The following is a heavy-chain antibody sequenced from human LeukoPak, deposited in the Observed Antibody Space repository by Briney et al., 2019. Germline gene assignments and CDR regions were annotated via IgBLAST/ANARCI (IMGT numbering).Heavy chain of an antibody. CDR2: IYYSGST. CDR3: ARLGEYSSSWYHYYYYMDV. Sequence: PSETLSLTCTVSGGSISSSSYYWGWIRQPPGKGLEWIGSIYYSGSTYYNPSLKSRVTISVDTSKNQFSLKLSSVTAADTAVYYCARLGEYSSSWYHYYYYMDVWGKGTTVTVSS. V-gene: IGHV4-39*01. J-gene: IGHJ6*03. CDR1: GGSISSSSYY. D-gene: IGHD6-13*01.